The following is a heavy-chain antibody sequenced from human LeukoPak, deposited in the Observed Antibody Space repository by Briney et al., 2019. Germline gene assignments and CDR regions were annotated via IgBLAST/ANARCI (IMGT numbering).Heavy chain of an antibody. CDR2: INPNSGDT. V-gene: IGHV1-2*02. CDR3: ARGGPMLRNWLDS. CDR1: GYTFIAYF. D-gene: IGHD3-10*02. J-gene: IGHJ5*01. Sequence: GASVKVSFKPSGYTFIAYFMHWVRQAPGQGVERMGWINPNSGDTNYIQKFQGRVTITRDTSISTAYMVLTRLTSDDTAVYYCARGGPMLRNWLDSWGQGTLVTVST.